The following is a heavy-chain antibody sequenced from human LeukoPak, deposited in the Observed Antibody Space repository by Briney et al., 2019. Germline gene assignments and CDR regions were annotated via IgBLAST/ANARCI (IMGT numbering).Heavy chain of an antibody. CDR1: GYTFTNYY. D-gene: IGHD6-13*01. V-gene: IGHV1-46*01. Sequence: ASVKASCKASGYTFTNYYMHWVRQAPGQGLEWMGVINPSGGSTSYAQKFQGRVTMTRDMSTSTVYMELSSLRSEDTAVYYCARDWALYSSSWSPSDYMDVWGKGTTVTVSS. CDR3: ARDWALYSSSWSPSDYMDV. CDR2: INPSGGST. J-gene: IGHJ6*03.